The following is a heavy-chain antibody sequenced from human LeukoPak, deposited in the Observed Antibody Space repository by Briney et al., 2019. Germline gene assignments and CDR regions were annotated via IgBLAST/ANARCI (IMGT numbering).Heavy chain of an antibody. CDR3: AREGYSYGYDAFDI. D-gene: IGHD5-18*01. Sequence: GGSLRLSCAASGFTVSSNYMSWVRQAPGRGLEWVSVIYSGGSTYYADSVKGRFTISRDNSKNTLYLQMNSLRAEDTAVYYCAREGYSYGYDAFDIWGQGTMVTVSS. J-gene: IGHJ3*02. CDR1: GFTVSSNY. V-gene: IGHV3-66*01. CDR2: IYSGGST.